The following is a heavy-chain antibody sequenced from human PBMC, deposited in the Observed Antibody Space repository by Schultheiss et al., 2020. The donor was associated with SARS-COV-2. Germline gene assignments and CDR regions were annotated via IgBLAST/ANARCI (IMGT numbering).Heavy chain of an antibody. CDR1: GGSISSGGYY. CDR2: IYYSGST. CDR3: ARVGGITIFGVVTNYFDY. D-gene: IGHD3-3*01. Sequence: SETLSLTCTVSGGSISSGGYYWSWIRQHPGKGLEWIGYIYYSGSTYYNPSLKSRVTILVDTSKNQFSLKLSSVTAADTAVYYCARVGGITIFGVVTNYFDYWGQGTLVTVSS. J-gene: IGHJ4*02. V-gene: IGHV4-31*03.